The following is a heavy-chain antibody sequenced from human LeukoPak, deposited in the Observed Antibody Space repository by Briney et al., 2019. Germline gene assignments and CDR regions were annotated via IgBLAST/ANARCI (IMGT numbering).Heavy chain of an antibody. CDR1: GFTFDDYA. CDR3: AKAAFGQPPDY. J-gene: IGHJ4*02. V-gene: IGHV3-9*01. Sequence: GGSLRLSCAASGFTFDDYAMHWVRQAPGKGLEWVSGISWNSGSIVYADSVKGRFTISRDNAKNSLYLQMNSLRAEDTALYYCAKAAFGQPPDYWGQGTLVSVSS. D-gene: IGHD3-16*01. CDR2: ISWNSGSI.